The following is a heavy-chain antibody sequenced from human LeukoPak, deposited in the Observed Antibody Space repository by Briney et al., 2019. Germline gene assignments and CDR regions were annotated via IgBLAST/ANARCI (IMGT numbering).Heavy chain of an antibody. Sequence: ASVKVSCKASGYTFTSYGISWVRQAPGQGLEWMGWISAYNGNTNYAQKLQGRVTMTTDTSTSTAYMELRSLRSDDTAVYYCARGYCSSTSCYVGDAFDTWGQGTMVTVSS. V-gene: IGHV1-18*01. CDR2: ISAYNGNT. CDR3: ARGYCSSTSCYVGDAFDT. D-gene: IGHD2-2*01. J-gene: IGHJ3*02. CDR1: GYTFTSYG.